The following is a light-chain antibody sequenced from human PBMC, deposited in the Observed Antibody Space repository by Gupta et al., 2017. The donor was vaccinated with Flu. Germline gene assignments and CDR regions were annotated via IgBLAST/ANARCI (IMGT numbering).Light chain of an antibody. CDR2: GAS. V-gene: IGKV3-20*01. CDR3: QQYDSSPYT. Sequence: GTRSLSPGERASLSCRASQSVTSRYFAWYQQKPGQAPRLLIYGASSRATGIPDRFSGSGSGTDFTLIITSLEPEDFAVYYCQQYDSSPYTFGQGTKLEIK. CDR1: QSVTSRY. J-gene: IGKJ2*01.